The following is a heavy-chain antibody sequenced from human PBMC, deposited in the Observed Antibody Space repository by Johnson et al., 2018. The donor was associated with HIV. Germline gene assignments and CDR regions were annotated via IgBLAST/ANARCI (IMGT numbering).Heavy chain of an antibody. D-gene: IGHD3-10*01. CDR2: MNADGKST. CDR1: GFTFINYW. V-gene: IGHV3-74*01. CDR3: AREHVGAFDI. J-gene: IGHJ3*02. Sequence: VQLVESGGGLVQPGGSLRLSCAASGFTFINYWMHWVRQAPGKGPVWVSRMNADGKSTHYADSVKGRFTISRDNAKNTLYLQMNSLRAEDTAVNYCAREHVGAFDIWGQGTMVTVSS.